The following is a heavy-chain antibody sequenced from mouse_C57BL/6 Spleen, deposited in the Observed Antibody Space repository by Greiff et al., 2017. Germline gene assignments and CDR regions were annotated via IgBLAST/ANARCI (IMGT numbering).Heavy chain of an antibody. Sequence: QVQLQQPGAELVKPGASVKLSCKASGYTFTSYWMQWVKQRPGQGLEWIGEIDPSDSYTNYNQKFKGKATLTVDTSSSTAYMQLSSLTSEDSAVYYCARRGSSYSYYAMDYWGQGTSVTVSS. J-gene: IGHJ4*01. CDR1: GYTFTSYW. D-gene: IGHD1-1*01. CDR2: IDPSDSYT. V-gene: IGHV1-50*01. CDR3: ARRGSSYSYYAMDY.